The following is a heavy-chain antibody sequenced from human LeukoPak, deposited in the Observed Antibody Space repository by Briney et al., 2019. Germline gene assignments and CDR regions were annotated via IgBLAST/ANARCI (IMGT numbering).Heavy chain of an antibody. J-gene: IGHJ4*02. V-gene: IGHV3-30*04. D-gene: IGHD3-22*01. CDR2: ISYDGSNK. Sequence: PGGSLRLSCAASGFTFSNYAIHWVRQALGKVLEWVAVISYDGSNKYYADSVKGRFTISRDNSKNTLYLQMNSLRAEDTAVYYCAKDPFHDSSGIWGQGTLVTVSS. CDR3: AKDPFHDSSGI. CDR1: GFTFSNYA.